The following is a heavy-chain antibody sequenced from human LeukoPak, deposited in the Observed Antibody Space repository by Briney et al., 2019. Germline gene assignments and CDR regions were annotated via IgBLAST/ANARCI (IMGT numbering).Heavy chain of an antibody. CDR1: GGSISSYY. CDR2: TYNSGST. V-gene: IGHV4-4*07. D-gene: IGHD3-22*01. CDR3: AKDRDYYDTSGLNWIDP. Sequence: SETLSLTCTVSGGSISSYYWSWIRQPAGKGLEWLGRTYNSGSTNYNPSLKSRVTMSVDTSKNQFSLKLSSVTAADTAVYYGAKDRDYYDTSGLNWIDPWGQGTLVTVSS. J-gene: IGHJ5*02.